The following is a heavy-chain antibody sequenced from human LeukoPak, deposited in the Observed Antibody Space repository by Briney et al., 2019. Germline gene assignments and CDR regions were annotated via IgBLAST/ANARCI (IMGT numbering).Heavy chain of an antibody. J-gene: IGHJ4*02. CDR1: GGSISSGGYS. V-gene: IGHV4-30-2*01. D-gene: IGHD3-10*01. CDR3: ASRGSGSSQHYFDY. Sequence: PSETLSLTCAVSGGSISSGGYSWSWLRQPPGTGLEWIGYIYHSGSTYYNPSLKSRVTISVDRSKNQFSLKLSSVTAADTAVYYCASRGSGSSQHYFDYWGQGTLVTVSS. CDR2: IYHSGST.